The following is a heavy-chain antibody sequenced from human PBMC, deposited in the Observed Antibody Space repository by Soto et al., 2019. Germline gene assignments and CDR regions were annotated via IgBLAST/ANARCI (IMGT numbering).Heavy chain of an antibody. CDR3: ARERVLEAYGDYFDYFDY. D-gene: IGHD4-17*01. Sequence: SETLSLTCTVSGGSISSGGYYWSWIRQHPGKGLEWIGYIYYSGSTYYNPSLESRVTISVDTSKNQFSLKLSSVTAADTAVYYCARERVLEAYGDYFDYFDYWGQGTLVTVSS. CDR1: GGSISSGGYY. J-gene: IGHJ4*02. CDR2: IYYSGST. V-gene: IGHV4-31*03.